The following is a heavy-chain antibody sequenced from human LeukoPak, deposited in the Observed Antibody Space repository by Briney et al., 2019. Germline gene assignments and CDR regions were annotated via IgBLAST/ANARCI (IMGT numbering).Heavy chain of an antibody. CDR2: VNSDGTGT. Sequence: GGSLRVSCAASGFTFSSYWMHWVRQAPGKGLVWVSRVNSDGTGTTYADSVEGRFTISRDNAKNTAYLQMHSLRAEDTAIYYCIRTLIVATSPYMDVWGKGTTVTVSS. CDR1: GFTFSSYW. CDR3: IRTLIVATSPYMDV. J-gene: IGHJ6*03. D-gene: IGHD5-12*01. V-gene: IGHV3-74*01.